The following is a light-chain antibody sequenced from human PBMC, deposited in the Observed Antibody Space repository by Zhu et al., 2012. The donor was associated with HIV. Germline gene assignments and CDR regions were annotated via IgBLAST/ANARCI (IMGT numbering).Light chain of an antibody. CDR2: GAS. CDR1: QSVSSSS. Sequence: EIVLTQSPGTLSQSPGERATLSCRASQSVSSSSLAWYQQKPGQAPRLLIYGASSRATGIPDRFSGSGSGTDFTLTISRLEPEDFAVYYCQQYGSSPLTFGGGTKVQIK. CDR3: QQYGSSPLT. J-gene: IGKJ4*01. V-gene: IGKV3-20*01.